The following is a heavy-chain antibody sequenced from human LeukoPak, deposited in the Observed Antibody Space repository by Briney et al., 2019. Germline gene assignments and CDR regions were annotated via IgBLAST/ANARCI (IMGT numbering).Heavy chain of an antibody. Sequence: PSETLSLTCTVSGGSISSYYWSWIRQPAGKGLEWIGRIYTSGSTNYNPSLKSRVTMSVDTSKNQFSLKLSSVTAADTAGYYCARDHKFGGYYYGMDVWGQGTTVTVSS. V-gene: IGHV4-4*07. D-gene: IGHD3-10*01. CDR2: IYTSGST. CDR1: GGSISSYY. J-gene: IGHJ6*02. CDR3: ARDHKFGGYYYGMDV.